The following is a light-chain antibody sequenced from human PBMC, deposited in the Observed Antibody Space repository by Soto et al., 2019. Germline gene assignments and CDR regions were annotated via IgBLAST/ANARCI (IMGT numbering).Light chain of an antibody. J-gene: IGKJ2*01. Sequence: EIVLTQSPGPLSLSPGERATLSCRASKSDSSSYLAWYRQNPGPAPRLLIYGASSRATCIADMFSGSGSGTDFTRTISLLEHGYFAVYYWQQYGSSPRNFGQGTKLQIK. CDR2: GAS. CDR1: KSDSSSY. CDR3: QQYGSSPRN. V-gene: IGKV3-20*01.